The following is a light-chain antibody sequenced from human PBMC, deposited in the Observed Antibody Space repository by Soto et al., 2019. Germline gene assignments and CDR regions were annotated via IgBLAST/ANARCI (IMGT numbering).Light chain of an antibody. CDR3: QHYNSYSEA. Sequence: DIQMTQSPSPLSASVGDRVTITCRASQTIDSWLAWYQQKPGKAPKLLIYKASTLKSGVPSRFSGSGSGTEFTLTISSLQPDDFATYYCQHYNSYSEAFGQGTKVDIK. J-gene: IGKJ1*01. V-gene: IGKV1-5*03. CDR1: QTIDSW. CDR2: KAS.